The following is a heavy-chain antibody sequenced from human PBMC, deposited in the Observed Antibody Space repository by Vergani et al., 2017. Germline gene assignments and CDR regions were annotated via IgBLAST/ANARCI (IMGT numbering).Heavy chain of an antibody. Sequence: QVQLVESGGGVVQPGRSLRLSCAASGFTFSSYGMHWVRQAPGKGLEWVAVISYDGSNKYYADSVKGRFTISRDNSKNTLYLQMNSLRAEDTAVYYCAKDGAGYSYGFWADYWGQGTLVTVSS. CDR2: ISYDGSNK. CDR3: AKDGAGYSYGFWADY. D-gene: IGHD5-18*01. J-gene: IGHJ4*02. CDR1: GFTFSSYG. V-gene: IGHV3-30*18.